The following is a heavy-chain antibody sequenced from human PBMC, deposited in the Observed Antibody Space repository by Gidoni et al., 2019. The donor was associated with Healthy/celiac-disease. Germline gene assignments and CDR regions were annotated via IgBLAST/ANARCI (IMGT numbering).Heavy chain of an antibody. CDR1: GYTFPSDG. D-gene: IGHD3-22*01. CDR2: IRAYNGNT. J-gene: IGHJ3*02. Sequence: QVKLVESGAEGKRPGEEGKVSCKGAGYTFPSDGISWVRQAPGQRLEWMGWIRAYNGNTNYAHTLQGRFTSTTDTSTSTAYLQLRSLRSDDTAVYYCARDLTMLVVGRTAFDIWGQGTMVTVSS. CDR3: ARDLTMLVVGRTAFDI. V-gene: IGHV1-18*01.